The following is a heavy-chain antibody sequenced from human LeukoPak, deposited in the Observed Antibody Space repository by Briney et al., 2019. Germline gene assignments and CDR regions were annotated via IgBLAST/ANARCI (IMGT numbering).Heavy chain of an antibody. CDR3: ARSWGPYSSSWPDY. J-gene: IGHJ4*02. V-gene: IGHV3-74*03. CDR1: GFTFSSHW. Sequence: GGSLRLSCAASGFTFSSHWMHWVRQPPGKGLVGVSRINTDGSSTTYADSVKGRFTISRDNSKNTLYLQMNSLRAEDTAVYYCARSWGPYSSSWPDYWGQGTLVTVSS. CDR2: INTDGSST. D-gene: IGHD6-13*01.